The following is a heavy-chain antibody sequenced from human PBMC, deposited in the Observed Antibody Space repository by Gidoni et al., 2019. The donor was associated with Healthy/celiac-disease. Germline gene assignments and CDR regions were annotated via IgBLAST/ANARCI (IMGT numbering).Heavy chain of an antibody. CDR3: ARDPGMPPYWYYYMDV. CDR2: INPSGCST. CDR1: GYTFPRHY. V-gene: IGHV1-46*01. D-gene: IGHD2-8*02. J-gene: IGHJ6*03. Sequence: QVQLVQSGAEGKKPGATVTVSCKASGYTFPRHYMHWVRQAPGQGLEWMGLINPSGCSTSYAKKFQGRVTMTRDTSTSTGYMELSSLRSEDTSVYYCARDPGMPPYWYYYMDVWGKGTTVTVSS.